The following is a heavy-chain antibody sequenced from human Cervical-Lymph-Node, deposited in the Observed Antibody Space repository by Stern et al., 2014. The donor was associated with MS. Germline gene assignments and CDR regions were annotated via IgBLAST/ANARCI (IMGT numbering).Heavy chain of an antibody. J-gene: IGHJ5*02. D-gene: IGHD6-19*01. CDR3: ARDPHIAVAGTGGGFDP. V-gene: IGHV1-18*01. Sequence: VQLVESGAEVKKPGASVKVSCKASGYTFTSYGISWVRQAPGQGLEWMGWISGYNDDTNYVEKFQGRVTMTTDTSTSTAYLELRSLRSDYAAVYYCARDPHIAVAGTGGGFDPWGQGTLVTVSS. CDR1: GYTFTSYG. CDR2: ISGYNDDT.